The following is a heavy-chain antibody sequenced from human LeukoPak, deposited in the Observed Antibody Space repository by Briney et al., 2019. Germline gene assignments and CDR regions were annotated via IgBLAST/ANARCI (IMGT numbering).Heavy chain of an antibody. D-gene: IGHD3-3*01. CDR1: GFTFSSYG. Sequence: GGSLRLSCAASGFTFSSYGMHWVRQAPGKGLEWVAVISYDGSNKYFADSVKGRFTIPRDNSKNTLYLQMNSLRAEDTAVYYCATAWSDWGQGTLVTVSS. V-gene: IGHV3-30*03. J-gene: IGHJ4*02. CDR2: ISYDGSNK. CDR3: ATAWSD.